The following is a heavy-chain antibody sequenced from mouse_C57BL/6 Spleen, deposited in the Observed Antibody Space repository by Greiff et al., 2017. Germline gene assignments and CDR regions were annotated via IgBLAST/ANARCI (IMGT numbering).Heavy chain of an antibody. CDR3: ARYYYSNNYAMDY. V-gene: IGHV1-69*01. CDR2: IDPSDSYT. CDR1: GYTFTSYW. J-gene: IGHJ4*01. D-gene: IGHD2-5*01. Sequence: VQLQQPGAELVKPGASVKLSCKASGYTFTSYWMHWVKQRPGQGLEWIGEIDPSDSYTNYNQKFKGKSTLTVDKSSSTAYMQLSSLTSDDSAVYSCARYYYSNNYAMDYWGQGTSVTVSS.